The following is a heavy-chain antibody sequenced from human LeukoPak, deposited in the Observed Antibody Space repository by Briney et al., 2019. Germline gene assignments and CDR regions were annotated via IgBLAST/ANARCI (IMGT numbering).Heavy chain of an antibody. CDR3: ARGLKSWGWLQVDAFDI. D-gene: IGHD5-24*01. Sequence: ASVKVSCKASGYTFTSYGISWVRQATGQGLEWMGWMNPNSGNTGYAQKFQGRVTMTRNTSISTAYMELSSLRSEDTAVYYCARGLKSWGWLQVDAFDIWGQGTMVTVSS. CDR1: GYTFTSYG. J-gene: IGHJ3*02. CDR2: MNPNSGNT. V-gene: IGHV1-8*02.